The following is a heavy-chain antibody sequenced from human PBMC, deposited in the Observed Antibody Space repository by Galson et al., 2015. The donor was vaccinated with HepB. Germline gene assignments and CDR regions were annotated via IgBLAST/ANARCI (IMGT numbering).Heavy chain of an antibody. CDR2: MNPNSGNT. J-gene: IGHJ4*02. V-gene: IGHV1-8*01. D-gene: IGHD6-19*01. CDR1: GYTFSSYD. CDR3: ARGRRDTAVAAPAAVLLDY. Sequence: SCKASGYTFSSYDINWVRQATGQRLEWMGWMNPNSGNTGYAQKLQGRVTMTRNASISTAYMELSSLTSEDTAVYYCARGRRDTAVAAPAAVLLDYWGQGIL.